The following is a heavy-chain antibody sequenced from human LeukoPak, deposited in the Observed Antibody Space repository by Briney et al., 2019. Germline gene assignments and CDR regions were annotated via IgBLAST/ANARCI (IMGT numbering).Heavy chain of an antibody. CDR2: ISAYSGNT. CDR1: GYTFTSYG. J-gene: IGHJ5*02. V-gene: IGHV1-18*01. D-gene: IGHD6-6*01. CDR3: ARAKLVSSSNWFDP. Sequence: GASVKVSCKASGYTFTSYGISWVRQAPGQGLEWMGWISAYSGNTNYAQKLQGRVTMTTDTSTSTAYMELRSLRSDDTAVYYCARAKLVSSSNWFDPWGQGTLVTVSS.